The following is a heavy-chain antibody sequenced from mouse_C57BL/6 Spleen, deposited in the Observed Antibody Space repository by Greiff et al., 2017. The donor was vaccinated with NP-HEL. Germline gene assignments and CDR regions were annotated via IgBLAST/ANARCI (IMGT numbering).Heavy chain of an antibody. D-gene: IGHD1-1*01. Sequence: EVQLVESGGGLVKPGGSLKLSCAASGFTFSDYGMHWVRQAPEKGLEWVAYISSGSSTIYYADTVKGRFTISRDNAKNTLFLQMTSLRSEDTAMYYCARDSSYSYLYFDVWGTGTTVTVSS. CDR3: ARDSSYSYLYFDV. J-gene: IGHJ1*03. CDR2: ISSGSSTI. V-gene: IGHV5-17*01. CDR1: GFTFSDYG.